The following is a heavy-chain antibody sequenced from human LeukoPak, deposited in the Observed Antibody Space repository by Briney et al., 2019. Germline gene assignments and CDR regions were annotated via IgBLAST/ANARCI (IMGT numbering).Heavy chain of an antibody. V-gene: IGHV3-53*01. Sequence: GGSLRFSCAASGFTVSSNYMTWVRQAPGKGLEWVSVIYSGGSTKYADSVKGRFTISRDNSKNTLYLQMNSLRAEHTAGYYCARARTFGESYYYYMDVWGKGTTVTISS. J-gene: IGHJ6*03. CDR2: IYSGGST. CDR3: ARARTFGESYYYYMDV. CDR1: GFTVSSNY. D-gene: IGHD3-10*01.